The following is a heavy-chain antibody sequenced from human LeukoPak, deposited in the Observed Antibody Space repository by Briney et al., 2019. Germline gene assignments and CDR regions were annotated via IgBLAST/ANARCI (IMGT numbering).Heavy chain of an antibody. CDR1: GFTFSSYA. V-gene: IGHV3-30-3*02. Sequence: PGGSLRLSCAASGFTFSSYAMHWVRQAPGKGLEWVAVITYDGSNKYYADSVKGRFTISRDNSKNTLYLQMNSLRAEDTAVYYCAKPRDYGDYQGLDYWGQGTLVTVSS. J-gene: IGHJ4*02. D-gene: IGHD4-17*01. CDR3: AKPRDYGDYQGLDY. CDR2: ITYDGSNK.